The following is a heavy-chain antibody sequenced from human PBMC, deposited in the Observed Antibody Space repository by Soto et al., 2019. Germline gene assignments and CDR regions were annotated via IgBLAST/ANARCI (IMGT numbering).Heavy chain of an antibody. Sequence: QVQLKESGPGLVKPSQTLSLTCTVSGGSINSGGYYWSWIRKHPGKGLEWIGYIYYSGSTFYNPSLRSRVNASVDSSKHQFSLRLTFVTAADTAVYYGARERAIRDSGSPGLDPWGQGTRVTVSS. CDR1: GGSINSGGYY. CDR3: ARERAIRDSGSPGLDP. J-gene: IGHJ5*02. D-gene: IGHD3-10*01. CDR2: IYYSGST. V-gene: IGHV4-31*03.